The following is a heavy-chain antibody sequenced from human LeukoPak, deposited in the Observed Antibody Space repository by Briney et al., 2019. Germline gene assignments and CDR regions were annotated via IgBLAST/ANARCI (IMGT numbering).Heavy chain of an antibody. CDR3: ATGRMVRGARRDWFDP. CDR2: FYPEDGET. CDR1: GYTLTELS. D-gene: IGHD3-10*01. J-gene: IGHJ5*02. V-gene: IGHV1-24*01. Sequence: GASVKVSCKVSGYTLTELSMHWVRQAPGKGLEWMGGFYPEDGETIYAQKFQGRVTMTEDTSTDTAYMELSSLRSEDTAVYYCATGRMVRGARRDWFDPWGQGTLVTVSS.